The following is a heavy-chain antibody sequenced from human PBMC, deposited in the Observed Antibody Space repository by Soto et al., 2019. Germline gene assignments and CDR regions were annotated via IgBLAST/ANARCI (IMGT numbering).Heavy chain of an antibody. D-gene: IGHD5-12*01. Sequence: PGGSLRLSCAASGFTLSNFAMSWVRQAPGKGLEWVSVVSGAGITTKYAASVKGRFTVSRDNSKNTLSLQMGSLKASDTAMYYCVRHTSGYNPLDYWGQGTPVTVSS. CDR1: GFTLSNFA. J-gene: IGHJ4*02. CDR3: VRHTSGYNPLDY. V-gene: IGHV3-23*01. CDR2: VSGAGITT.